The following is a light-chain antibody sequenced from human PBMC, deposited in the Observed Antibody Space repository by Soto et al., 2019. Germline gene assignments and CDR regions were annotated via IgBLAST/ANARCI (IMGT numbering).Light chain of an antibody. V-gene: IGKV1-39*01. Sequence: DIQMTQSPFSLSASLGDRVTITCRASQSISDYLNWYQQKPGKGPKLLIFAASSLQVGVPSRFSGSGSGTDFTLTISSLQPEDFATCFCQQSHSAPSTFGPGTTVDIK. CDR1: QSISDY. CDR2: AAS. J-gene: IGKJ3*01. CDR3: QQSHSAPST.